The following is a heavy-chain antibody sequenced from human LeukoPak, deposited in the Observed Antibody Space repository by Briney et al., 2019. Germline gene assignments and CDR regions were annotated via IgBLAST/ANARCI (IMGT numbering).Heavy chain of an antibody. Sequence: SETLSLTCTVSGGSISSYCWSWIRQPPGKGLEWIGYIYYSGSTNYNPSLKRRVTISLDTSNNHSSLLLSSVTAADTAVYYCARAHSSGWYEDYWGRGTLVTVSS. CDR2: IYYSGST. D-gene: IGHD6-19*01. CDR3: ARAHSSGWYEDY. V-gene: IGHV4-59*01. CDR1: GGSISSYC. J-gene: IGHJ4*02.